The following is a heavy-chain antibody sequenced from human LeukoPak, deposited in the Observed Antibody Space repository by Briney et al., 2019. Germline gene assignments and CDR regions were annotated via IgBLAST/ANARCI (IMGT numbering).Heavy chain of an antibody. J-gene: IGHJ3*02. CDR3: ARDGLPAARDI. CDR2: INGDGSST. CDR1: GFIFSQFW. D-gene: IGHD6-6*01. V-gene: IGHV3-74*01. Sequence: GGSLRLSCAGSGFIFSQFWMQWVRQIPGKGLVWVSRINGDGSSTNYADSVKGRFTISRDNAKDTLYLQMNSLRAEDTAVYYCARDGLPAARDIWGQGTMVTVSS.